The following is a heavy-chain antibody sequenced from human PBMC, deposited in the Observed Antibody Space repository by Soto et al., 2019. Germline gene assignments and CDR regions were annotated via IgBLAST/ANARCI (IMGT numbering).Heavy chain of an antibody. D-gene: IGHD6-6*01. CDR2: IKHSGST. Sequence: QVQLQQWGAGLLKPSETLSLTCAVYGGSFSGYYWSWIRQPPGKGLEWIGEIKHSGSTHYNPSLKCRVTISVDTSKNQFSLKLRSVTAADTAVYYCARGRESSSSLDYWGQGTLVTVSS. CDR3: ARGRESSSSLDY. CDR1: GGSFSGYY. V-gene: IGHV4-34*01. J-gene: IGHJ4*02.